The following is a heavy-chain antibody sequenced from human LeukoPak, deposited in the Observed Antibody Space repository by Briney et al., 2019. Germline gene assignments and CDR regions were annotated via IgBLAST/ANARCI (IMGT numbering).Heavy chain of an antibody. D-gene: IGHD3-22*01. V-gene: IGHV1-18*01. CDR1: GYTFTSYG. CDR2: ISTNNGNT. CDR3: ARGGYSSGYH. Sequence: GASVKVSCKASGYTFTSYGISWVRQAPGQGLEWMGWISTNNGNTNYAQKLQGRVTLTTDTSTSTAYMELRGLRSDDAAVYYCARGGYSSGYHWGQGSLVTVSS. J-gene: IGHJ4*02.